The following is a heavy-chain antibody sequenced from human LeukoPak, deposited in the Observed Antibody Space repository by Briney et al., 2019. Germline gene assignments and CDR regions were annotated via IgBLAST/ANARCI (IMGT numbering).Heavy chain of an antibody. D-gene: IGHD3-3*01. CDR3: ARGLRFLEWLLSP. CDR2: INPNSGGT. Sequence: ASVKVSCKASGGTFSSYAISWVRQAPGQGLEWMGWINPNSGGTNYAQKFQGRVTMTRDTSISTAYMELSRLRSDDTAVYYCARGLRFLEWLLSPWGQGTLVTVSS. CDR1: GGTFSSYA. V-gene: IGHV1-2*02. J-gene: IGHJ4*02.